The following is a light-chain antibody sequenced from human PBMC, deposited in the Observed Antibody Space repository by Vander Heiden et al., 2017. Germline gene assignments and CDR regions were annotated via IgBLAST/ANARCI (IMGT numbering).Light chain of an antibody. CDR2: RDI. V-gene: IGLV3-9*01. J-gene: IGLJ2*01. CDR3: QVWDSSAL. CDR1: NIGSKN. Sequence: SYELTQPLSVSVALGQTARITCGGNNIGSKNVHWYQQKPGQAPVLVIYRDIIRPSGIPERFSGYNSGNTATLTISRAQAGDEADYYCQVWDSSALFGGGTKLTVL.